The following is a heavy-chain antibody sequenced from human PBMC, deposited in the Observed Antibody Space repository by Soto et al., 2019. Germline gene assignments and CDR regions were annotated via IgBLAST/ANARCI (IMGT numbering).Heavy chain of an antibody. Sequence: QMHLEQSGAEVKKAGASVKVSCKASGYSFTDYHMHWLRQAPGQGVEWVGWIIPSSGSTNYAQKFQGRVTMTRDTAITTVYMELRRLTSDDTAVYYCARDQYSGSFLYWGQGTLVTVSS. CDR1: GYSFTDYH. CDR3: ARDQYSGSFLY. D-gene: IGHD1-26*01. J-gene: IGHJ4*02. CDR2: IIPSSGST. V-gene: IGHV1-2*02.